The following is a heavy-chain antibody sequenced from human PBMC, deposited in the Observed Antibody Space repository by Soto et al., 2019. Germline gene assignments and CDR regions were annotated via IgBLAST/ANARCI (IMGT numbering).Heavy chain of an antibody. J-gene: IGHJ3*02. CDR2: ISWNSGSI. CDR1: GFTFDDYA. V-gene: IGHV3-9*01. Sequence: VQLVESGGGLVQPGRSLRLSCAASGFTFDDYAMHWVRQAPGKGLEWVSGISWNSGSIGYADSVKGRFTISRDNAKNSLNLQMNSLRAEDTALYYCAKVSGSGWYGLGFDAFDIWGQGTMVTVSS. CDR3: AKVSGSGWYGLGFDAFDI. D-gene: IGHD6-19*01.